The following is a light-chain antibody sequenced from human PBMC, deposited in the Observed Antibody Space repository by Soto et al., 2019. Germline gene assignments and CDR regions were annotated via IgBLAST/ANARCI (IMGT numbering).Light chain of an antibody. CDR1: SSDVGGYYY. CDR3: ATWDGSLPGEV. CDR2: DNN. V-gene: IGLV2-14*01. J-gene: IGLJ2*01. Sequence: QSALTQPASVSGSPGQSITISCTGTSSDVGGYYYVSWYQQHPGKAPKLMIYDNNKRPSGIPDRFSGSKSGTSGTLDITGLQTGDEADYYCATWDGSLPGEVFGGGTKLTVL.